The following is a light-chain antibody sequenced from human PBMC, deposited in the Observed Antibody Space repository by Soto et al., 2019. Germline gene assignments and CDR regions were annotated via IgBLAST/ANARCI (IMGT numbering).Light chain of an antibody. J-gene: IGKJ1*01. V-gene: IGKV1-5*03. CDR3: QQYNSYSPT. Sequence: DIQLTQSPSVLSASVGDTVTITCRASQALSNYLAWYQQEPGKAPKLLIHKASSLQSGVPSRFSGSGSGTDFTLTISSLHPDDFATYYCQQYNSYSPTFGQGTKVDIK. CDR1: QALSNY. CDR2: KAS.